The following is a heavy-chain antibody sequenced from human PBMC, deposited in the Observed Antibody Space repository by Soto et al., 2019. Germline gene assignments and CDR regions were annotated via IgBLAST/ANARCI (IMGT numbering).Heavy chain of an antibody. J-gene: IGHJ4*02. CDR2: ISAYNGNT. CDR1: GYTFTTYG. Sequence: ASVKVSCKASGYTFTTYGITWVRQAPGQGLEWMGWISAYNGNTNFAQNLQDRVTLTTDTSTSTAYMELRSLRSDATAVYYCARVRGYCTNGICSPFDYWGQGTLVTVSS. V-gene: IGHV1-18*04. D-gene: IGHD2-8*01. CDR3: ARVRGYCTNGICSPFDY.